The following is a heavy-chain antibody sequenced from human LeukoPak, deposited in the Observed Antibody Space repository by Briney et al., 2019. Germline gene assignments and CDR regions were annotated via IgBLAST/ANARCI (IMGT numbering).Heavy chain of an antibody. J-gene: IGHJ6*02. CDR3: ARDRNTGYGMDV. Sequence: GGSLRLSCAASGFTVSSNYMSWVRQAPGKGLEWVSVIYSGGSTYYADSVKGRFTISRDNSKNTLYLQMNSLRAEDTAMYYCARDRNTGYGMDVWGQGTTVTASS. D-gene: IGHD2-8*02. CDR1: GFTVSSNY. CDR2: IYSGGST. V-gene: IGHV3-53*01.